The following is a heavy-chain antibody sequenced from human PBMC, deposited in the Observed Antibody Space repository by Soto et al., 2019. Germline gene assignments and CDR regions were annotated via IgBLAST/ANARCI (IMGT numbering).Heavy chain of an antibody. D-gene: IGHD2-21*01. V-gene: IGHV4-39*07. CDR3: AGGLSGDKVDQ. CDR2: IYNRGNT. CDR1: GGSISSSRCH. Sequence: PSETLSLTCNVSGGSISSSRCHWGWIRQPPGKGLEWIGHIYNRGNTYNNPSLRSRLTLSLDTSKNQFSLNLNSVTAADTAVYYCAGGLSGDKVDQWGQGTLVTVSS. J-gene: IGHJ4*02.